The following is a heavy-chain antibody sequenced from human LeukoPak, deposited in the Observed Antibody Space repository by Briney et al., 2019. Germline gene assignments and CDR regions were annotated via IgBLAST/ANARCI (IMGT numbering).Heavy chain of an antibody. D-gene: IGHD3-10*01. J-gene: IGHJ4*02. CDR1: GFTFSSYG. V-gene: IGHV3-30*02. CDR3: AKSRWDYGSGSYPHFDY. Sequence: GGSLRLSCAASGFTFSSYGMHWVRQAPGKGLEWVAFIRYDGSNKYYADSVKGRFTISRDNSKNTLYLQMNSLRAEDTAVYYCAKSRWDYGSGSYPHFDYWGQGTLVTVSS. CDR2: IRYDGSNK.